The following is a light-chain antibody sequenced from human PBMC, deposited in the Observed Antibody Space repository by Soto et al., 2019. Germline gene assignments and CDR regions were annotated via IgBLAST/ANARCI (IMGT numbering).Light chain of an antibody. J-gene: IGLJ3*02. V-gene: IGLV2-8*01. CDR1: SSAVGAYKY. CDR3: TSYVGSNIWV. Sequence: QSVLTQPPSASGSPGQSVTISCTGTSSAVGAYKYVSWYQQYPGKAPKLMIYEVSKRPSGVPDRFSGSKSGNTASLTVSGLQAEDEADYYCTSYVGSNIWVFGGGTKLTVL. CDR2: EVS.